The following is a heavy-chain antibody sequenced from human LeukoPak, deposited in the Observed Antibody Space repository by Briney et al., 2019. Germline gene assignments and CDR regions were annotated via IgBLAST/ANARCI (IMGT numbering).Heavy chain of an antibody. V-gene: IGHV3-30-3*01. CDR3: ASRGVFGELFSIDY. D-gene: IGHD3-10*01. J-gene: IGHJ4*02. Sequence: GRSLRLSCAASGFTFSSYAMHWVRQAPGKGLEWVAVISYDGSNKYYADSVKGRFTISRDNSKNTLYLQMNSLRAEDTAVYYCASRGVFGELFSIDYWGQGTLVTVSS. CDR2: ISYDGSNK. CDR1: GFTFSSYA.